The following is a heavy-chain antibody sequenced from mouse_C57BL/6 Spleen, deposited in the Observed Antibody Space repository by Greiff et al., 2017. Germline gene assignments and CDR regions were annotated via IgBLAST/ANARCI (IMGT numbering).Heavy chain of an antibody. Sequence: QVQLQQPGAELVKPGASVKLSCKASGYTFTSYWMHWVKQRPGQGLEWIGMIHPNSGSTNYNEKFKSKATLTVDKSSSTAYMQLSSLTSVDSAVYYCARTGEDGGFSFAYGGQGTLVTVSA. J-gene: IGHJ3*01. CDR3: ARTGEDGGFSFAY. CDR1: GYTFTSYW. D-gene: IGHD1-1*02. V-gene: IGHV1-64*01. CDR2: IHPNSGST.